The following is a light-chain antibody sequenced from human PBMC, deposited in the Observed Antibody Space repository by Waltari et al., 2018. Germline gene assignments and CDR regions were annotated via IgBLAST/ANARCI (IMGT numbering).Light chain of an antibody. CDR2: WSS. V-gene: IGKV4-1*01. J-gene: IGKJ1*01. CDR3: HQYSSTPWT. Sequence: DIVMTQSPDSLAVSLGERATLNCKSSQTVLHRSDTKNYVAWYQQKPGQPPKLLIYWSSTRESGVPDRFSGSGSGTDFTLTISSLQAEDVAVYYCHQYSSTPWTFGQGTKVEVK. CDR1: QTVLHRSDTKNY.